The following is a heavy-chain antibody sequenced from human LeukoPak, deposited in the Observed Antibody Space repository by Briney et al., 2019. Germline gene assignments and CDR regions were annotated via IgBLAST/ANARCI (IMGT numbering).Heavy chain of an antibody. V-gene: IGHV1-46*01. D-gene: IGHD3-22*01. CDR2: INPSGGST. CDR1: GYTFISYY. Sequence: ASVKVSCKASGYTFISYYMHWVRQAPGQGLEWRGIINPSGGSTSYAQKFQGRVTMTRDTSTSTAYMELSSLRSEDTAVYYCAKLPDSSGYYGDYWGQGTLVTVST. CDR3: AKLPDSSGYYGDY. J-gene: IGHJ4*02.